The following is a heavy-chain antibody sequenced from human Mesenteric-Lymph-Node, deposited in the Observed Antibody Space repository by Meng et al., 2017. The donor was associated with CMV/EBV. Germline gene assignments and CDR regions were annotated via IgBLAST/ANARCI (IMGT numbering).Heavy chain of an antibody. CDR1: GFSFSDHS. V-gene: IGHV3-21*01. D-gene: IGHD6-13*01. J-gene: IGHJ4*02. CDR2: ISGVSDFI. CDR3: ARDRGYTSAWFFVGLDS. Sequence: GGSLRLSCVASGFSFSDHSMNWVRQAPGKGLEWVSSISGVSDFIYYADSLKGRFTISRDNAENSLYLQIDSLTAEDTAVYYCARDRGYTSAWFFVGLDSWGQGTLVTVSS.